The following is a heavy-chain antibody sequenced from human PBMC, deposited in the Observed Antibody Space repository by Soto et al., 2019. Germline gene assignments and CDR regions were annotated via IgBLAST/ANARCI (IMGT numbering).Heavy chain of an antibody. J-gene: IGHJ6*02. D-gene: IGHD3-10*01. V-gene: IGHV1-69*13. Sequence: SVKVSCKASGGTFSSYAISWVRQAPGQGLEWMGGIIPIFGTANYAQKFQGRVTITADESTSTAYMELSSLRSEDTAVYYCARDDYYGSGSYYNLSGYYYYGMDVWGQ. CDR3: ARDDYYGSGSYYNLSGYYYYGMDV. CDR2: IIPIFGTA. CDR1: GGTFSSYA.